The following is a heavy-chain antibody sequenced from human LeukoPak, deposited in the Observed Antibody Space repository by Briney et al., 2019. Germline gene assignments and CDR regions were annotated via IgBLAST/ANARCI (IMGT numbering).Heavy chain of an antibody. J-gene: IGHJ5*02. CDR3: ARDKTIFGPPAWFDP. CDR2: IIPIFGTA. Sequence: SVKVSCKASGGTFSSYAISWVRQAPGQGLEWMGRIIPIFGTANYARKFQGRVTITTNESTSTAYMELSSLRSEDTAVYYCARDKTIFGPPAWFDPWGQGTLVTVSS. D-gene: IGHD3-9*01. V-gene: IGHV1-69*05. CDR1: GGTFSSYA.